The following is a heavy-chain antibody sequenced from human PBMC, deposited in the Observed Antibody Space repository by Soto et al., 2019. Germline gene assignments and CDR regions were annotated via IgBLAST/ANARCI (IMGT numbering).Heavy chain of an antibody. CDR2: IFSNDEK. CDR3: ARVCSYTYYYGMDF. J-gene: IGHJ6*02. D-gene: IGHD3-16*02. CDR1: GFSLSNARMG. V-gene: IGHV2-26*01. Sequence: QVTFKESGPVLVKPTETLTLTFTVSGFSLSNARMGVSWIRQPPGKALEWLAHIFSNDEKSYSTSLKSRLTLSKDTSKSQVVRTMTNMDPVDTATYYCARVCSYTYYYGMDFWGQGTTVTVSS.